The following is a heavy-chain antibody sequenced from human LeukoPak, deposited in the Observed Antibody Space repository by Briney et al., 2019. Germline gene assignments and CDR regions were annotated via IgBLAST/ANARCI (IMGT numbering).Heavy chain of an antibody. V-gene: IGHV1-69*13. J-gene: IGHJ4*02. Sequence: SVKVSCKASGGTFSSYAISWVRQAPGQGLEWMGGIIPIFGTANYAQKFQGRVTITADESTSTAYMELSSLRSEDTAVYYCARDQVSGWSLWYLGTIDEEPFDYWGQGTLVTVSS. CDR2: IIPIFGTA. CDR3: ARDQVSGWSLWYLGTIDEEPFDY. D-gene: IGHD6-19*01. CDR1: GGTFSSYA.